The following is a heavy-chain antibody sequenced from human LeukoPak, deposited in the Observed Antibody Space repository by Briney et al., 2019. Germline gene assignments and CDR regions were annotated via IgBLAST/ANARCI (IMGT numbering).Heavy chain of an antibody. J-gene: IGHJ3*02. CDR1: GYSLSAGYH. CDR3: ARTNAFDN. V-gene: IGHV4-38-2*02. Sequence: SETLSLTCTVSGYSLSAGYHWGWIRQPPGKGLEWIGTIYHSGTTYYNPSLKSRVTISIDTAKNQFSLKLNSVTAADTAFYYCARTNAFDNWGQGTMVTVSS. CDR2: IYHSGTT.